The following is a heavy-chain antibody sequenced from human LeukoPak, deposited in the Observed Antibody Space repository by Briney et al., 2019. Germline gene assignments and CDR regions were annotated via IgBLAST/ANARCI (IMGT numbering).Heavy chain of an antibody. CDR2: IYTSGST. V-gene: IGHV4-61*02. D-gene: IGHD5-18*01. Sequence: SQTLSLTCTVSGGSISSGSYYWSWIRQPAGKGLEWIGRIYTSGSTNYNPSLKSRVTISVDTSKNQFSLKLSSVTAADTAVYYCASAGYSDAFDIWGQGTMVTVSP. CDR1: GGSISSGSYY. CDR3: ASAGYSDAFDI. J-gene: IGHJ3*02.